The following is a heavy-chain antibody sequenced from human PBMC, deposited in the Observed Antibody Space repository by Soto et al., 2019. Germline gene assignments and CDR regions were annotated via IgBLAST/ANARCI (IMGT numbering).Heavy chain of an antibody. Sequence: GSLRLSCAASAFTFRSYAMHWVRQAPGKGLEWVSVISGSGSNTYYVGSVKGRFTISRDNAKNSLYLQMNSLRDEDTAVYYCARVYSYDQSEYWGQGTLVTVSS. J-gene: IGHJ4*02. D-gene: IGHD5-18*01. V-gene: IGHV3-48*02. CDR2: ISGSGSNT. CDR1: AFTFRSYA. CDR3: ARVYSYDQSEY.